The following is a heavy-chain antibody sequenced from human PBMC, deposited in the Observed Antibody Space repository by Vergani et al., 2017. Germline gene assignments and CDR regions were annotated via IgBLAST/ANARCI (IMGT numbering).Heavy chain of an antibody. CDR1: GFTFNSYG. CDR3: VEDHPVFDE. Sequence: QVPLVESGGGVVQPGESLRLSCAASGFTFNSYGVHWVRQAPGKGLEWVAFLQKDGIDKFYADSVRGRFTISRDISKNTLYLEMNSLSSEDTALYHCVEDHPVFDEWGRGTLVSVS. V-gene: IGHV3-30*02. CDR2: LQKDGIDK. J-gene: IGHJ4*02.